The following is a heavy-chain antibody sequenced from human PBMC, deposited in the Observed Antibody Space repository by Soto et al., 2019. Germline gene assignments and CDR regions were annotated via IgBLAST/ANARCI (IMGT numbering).Heavy chain of an antibody. V-gene: IGHV4-39*01. CDR2: IYYSGST. CDR1: GGSISSSSYY. D-gene: IGHD4-17*01. CDR3: ASTNYGDYGYYYYGMDV. J-gene: IGHJ6*02. Sequence: SETLSLTXTVSGGSISSSSYYWGWIRQPPGKGLEWIGSIYYSGSTYYNPSLKSRVTISVDTSKNQFSLKLSSVTAADTAVYYCASTNYGDYGYYYYGMDVWGQGTTVTVSS.